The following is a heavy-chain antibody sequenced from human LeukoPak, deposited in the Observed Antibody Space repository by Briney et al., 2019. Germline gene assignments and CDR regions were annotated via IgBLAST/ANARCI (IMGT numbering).Heavy chain of an antibody. CDR2: INPNSGGT. Sequence: GASVKVSCKASGYTLTAYYIYWVRQAPRQGLEWMGRINPNSGGTDYAQNFQGRVTMTRDTSISTAYMELSRLRSDDTAVYYCARGYCSGGTCYLVENWLDPWGPGTLVTVSS. CDR3: ARGYCSGGTCYLVENWLDP. J-gene: IGHJ5*02. CDR1: GYTLTAYY. D-gene: IGHD2-15*01. V-gene: IGHV1-2*06.